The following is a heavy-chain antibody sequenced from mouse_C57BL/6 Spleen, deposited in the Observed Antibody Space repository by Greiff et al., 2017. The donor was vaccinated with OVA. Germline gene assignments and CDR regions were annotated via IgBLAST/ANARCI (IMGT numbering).Heavy chain of an antibody. J-gene: IGHJ4*01. CDR1: GFTFSSYA. Sequence: EVKVEESGGGLVKPGGSLKLSCAASGFTFSSYAMSWVRQTPEKRLEWVATISDGGSYTYYPDNVKGRFTISRDNAKNNLYLQMSHLKSEDTAMYYCARDSSSGDAMDYWGQGTSVTVSS. V-gene: IGHV5-4*01. CDR2: ISDGGSYT. D-gene: IGHD1-1*01. CDR3: ARDSSSGDAMDY.